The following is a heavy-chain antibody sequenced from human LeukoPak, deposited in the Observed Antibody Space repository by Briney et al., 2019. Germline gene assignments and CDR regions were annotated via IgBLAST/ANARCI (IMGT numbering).Heavy chain of an antibody. Sequence: GGSLRLSCAASGLTFSSYSMNWVRQAPGKGLEWVSPISSSSSYIYYADSVKGRFTISRDNAKNSLYLQMNSLRAEDTAVYYCARPDEQQLVRDAFDIWGQGTMVTVSS. CDR1: GLTFSSYS. J-gene: IGHJ3*02. V-gene: IGHV3-21*01. D-gene: IGHD6-13*01. CDR3: ARPDEQQLVRDAFDI. CDR2: ISSSSSYI.